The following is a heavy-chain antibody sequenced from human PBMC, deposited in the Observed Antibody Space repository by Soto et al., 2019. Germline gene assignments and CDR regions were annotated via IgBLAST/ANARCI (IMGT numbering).Heavy chain of an antibody. J-gene: IGHJ3*02. D-gene: IGHD6-19*01. CDR2: IRSKANSYAT. CDR3: TRHEALAVAGTEAFDI. V-gene: IGHV3-73*01. Sequence: GGSLRLSCAASGFTFSGSAMHWVRQASGKGLEWVGRIRSKANSYATAYAASVKGRFTISRDDSKNTAYLQMNSLKTEDMAVYYCTRHEALAVAGTEAFDIWGQGTMVTVSS. CDR1: GFTFSGSA.